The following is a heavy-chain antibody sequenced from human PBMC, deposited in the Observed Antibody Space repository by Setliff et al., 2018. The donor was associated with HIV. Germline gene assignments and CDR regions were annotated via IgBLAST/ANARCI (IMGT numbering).Heavy chain of an antibody. CDR1: GGTFSSYA. Sequence: GASVKVSCKASGGTFSSYAISWVRQAPGQGLEWMGGIIPILGIANYAQKFQGRVTITTDESTSTAYMELRSLRSEDTAVYYCARQLSNSLESWGQGTPVTVSS. J-gene: IGHJ4*02. CDR2: IIPILGIA. CDR3: ARQLSNSLES. D-gene: IGHD1-1*01. V-gene: IGHV1-69*10.